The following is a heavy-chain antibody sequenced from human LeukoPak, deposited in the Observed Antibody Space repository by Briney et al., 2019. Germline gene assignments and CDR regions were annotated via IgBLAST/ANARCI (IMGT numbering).Heavy chain of an antibody. CDR2: IYHSGTT. J-gene: IGHJ3*02. CDR3: ATGGTKWFHGAFDI. D-gene: IGHD3-22*01. Sequence: PSQTLSLTCTVSGGSLNSGDYYWSWIRQPPGKGLEWIGYIYHSGTTYYNPSLKSRVTISVDRSKNQFSLKLSSVTAADTAVYYCATGGTKWFHGAFDIWGQGTMVTVSS. V-gene: IGHV4-30-2*01. CDR1: GGSLNSGDYY.